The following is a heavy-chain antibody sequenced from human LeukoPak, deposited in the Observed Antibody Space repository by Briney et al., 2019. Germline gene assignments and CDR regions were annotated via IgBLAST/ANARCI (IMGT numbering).Heavy chain of an antibody. CDR2: INPNNSGT. Sequence: ASVKVSCKTSGYTFTGHYMHWVRQAPGQGLEWMGWINPNNSGTNYAQKFEVRVTMTRDTSTSTAYMELSRLRSDDTAVYYCARVGMVAPGAYFDYWGQGTLVTVSS. CDR1: GYTFTGHY. V-gene: IGHV1-2*02. J-gene: IGHJ4*02. CDR3: ARVGMVAPGAYFDY. D-gene: IGHD6-13*01.